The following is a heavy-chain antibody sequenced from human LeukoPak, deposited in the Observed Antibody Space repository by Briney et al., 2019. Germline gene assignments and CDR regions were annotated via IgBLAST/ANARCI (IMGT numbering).Heavy chain of an antibody. V-gene: IGHV5-51*01. Sequence: PGESLKISCKTSGYSFSSYWIAWVRQMPGKGLEWMGMIFPGDSDTRYSPSLRGQVTISADNSITTAYLQWSSLKASDTAVYYCARPLGSGNIDYWGREPWSPSPQ. CDR3: ARPLGSGNIDY. J-gene: IGHJ4*02. D-gene: IGHD3-10*01. CDR2: IFPGDSDT. CDR1: GYSFSSYW.